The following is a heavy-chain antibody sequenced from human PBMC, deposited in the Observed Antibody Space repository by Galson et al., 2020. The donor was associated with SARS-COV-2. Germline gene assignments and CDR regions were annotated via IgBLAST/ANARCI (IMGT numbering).Heavy chain of an antibody. V-gene: IGHV4-4*02. CDR3: ARLRVDTALVLGLDY. CDR1: GDSISSSNC. J-gene: IGHJ4*02. Sequence: SETLSLTCAVSGDSISSSNCWSWVRQPPGKGLEWIGDVYHSESTNYNPSLKSRVTISVDKSKNQFSLRLSSVTAADTAVYYCARLRVDTALVLGLDYWGQGTLVIVSS. D-gene: IGHD5-18*01. CDR2: VYHSEST.